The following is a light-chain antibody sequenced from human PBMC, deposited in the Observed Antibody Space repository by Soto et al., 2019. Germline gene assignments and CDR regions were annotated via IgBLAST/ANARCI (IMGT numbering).Light chain of an antibody. CDR3: AAWDDSLSGVV. J-gene: IGLJ2*01. Sequence: QSVLTQPPSASGTPGQRVTISCSGSSSNIGSNYVYWYQQLPGTAPKLLIYSNNQRPSGAPDRFSGSKSGTSASLAISGLRSEDEADYYCAAWDDSLSGVVFGGWTKLTVL. CDR2: SNN. CDR1: SSNIGSNY. V-gene: IGLV1-47*02.